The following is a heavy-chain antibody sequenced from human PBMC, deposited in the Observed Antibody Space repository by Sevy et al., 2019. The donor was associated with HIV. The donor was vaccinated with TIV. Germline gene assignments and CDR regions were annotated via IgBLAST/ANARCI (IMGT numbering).Heavy chain of an antibody. J-gene: IGHJ4*02. CDR3: ARAGIVVANPYFDY. CDR1: GFTFSSYG. V-gene: IGHV3-33*01. D-gene: IGHD3-22*01. Sequence: GGSLRLSCAASGFTFSSYGMHWVRQAPGQGLEWVAVIWYDGSNKYYADSVKGRFTISRDNSKNTLYLQMNSLRAEDTAVYYCARAGIVVANPYFDYWGQGTLVTVSS. CDR2: IWYDGSNK.